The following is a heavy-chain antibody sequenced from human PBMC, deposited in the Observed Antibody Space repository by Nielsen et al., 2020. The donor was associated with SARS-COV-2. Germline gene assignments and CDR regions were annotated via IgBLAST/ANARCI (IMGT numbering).Heavy chain of an antibody. J-gene: IGHJ4*02. V-gene: IGHV4-59*01. CDR1: GGSISPYF. D-gene: IGHD3-22*01. Sequence: SETLSLTCTVSGGSISPYFWSWVRQPPGKGLEWIGYIYYSGSTNYNPSLKSRVTISVDTSKNQFSLKLSSVTAADTAVYYCARESGNYYDSNAYYFDYWGQGTLVTVSS. CDR3: ARESGNYYDSNAYYFDY. CDR2: IYYSGST.